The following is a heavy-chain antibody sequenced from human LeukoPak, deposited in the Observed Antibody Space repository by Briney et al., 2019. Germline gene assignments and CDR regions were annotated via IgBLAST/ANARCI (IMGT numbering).Heavy chain of an antibody. V-gene: IGHV4-34*01. CDR2: INHSGST. CDR3: ARDHRMDY. CDR1: GGSFSGYY. Sequence: SETLSLTCAVYGGSFSGYYWSWIRQPPGKGLEWIGEINHSGSTNYNPSLKSRVTISVDTSKNQFSLKLSSVTAADTAVYYCARDHRMDYWGRGTLVTVS. D-gene: IGHD2-8*01. J-gene: IGHJ4*02.